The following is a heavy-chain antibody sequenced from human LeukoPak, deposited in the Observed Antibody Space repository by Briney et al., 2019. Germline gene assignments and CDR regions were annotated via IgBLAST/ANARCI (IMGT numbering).Heavy chain of an antibody. J-gene: IGHJ4*02. CDR2: INYSGSA. CDR1: GGSISGYY. V-gene: IGHV4-59*08. Sequence: SETLSLTCAVYGGSISGYYWSWIRQPPGKGLEWIGDINYSGSAKYNPPLKSRVTISVDTSKNQFSLKLRSVTAADTAVYFCVGHNVSPNQVDYWGEGTLVTLSS. CDR3: VGHNVSPNQVDY. D-gene: IGHD1-14*01.